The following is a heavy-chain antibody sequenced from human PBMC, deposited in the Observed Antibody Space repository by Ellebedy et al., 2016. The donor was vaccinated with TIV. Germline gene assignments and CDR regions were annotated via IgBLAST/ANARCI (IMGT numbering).Heavy chain of an antibody. CDR3: VRSQIYGAHGVDYFDY. J-gene: IGHJ4*02. CDR1: GFTFSSYA. D-gene: IGHD4-17*01. CDR2: IWYDGSNK. Sequence: GESLKISCAASGFTFSSYAMSWVRQAPGKGLEWVAVIWYDGSNKNYADSVKGRFTISRDNSKNTLYLQMNSLRAEDTAVYYCVRSQIYGAHGVDYFDYWGQGTLVTVSS. V-gene: IGHV3-33*08.